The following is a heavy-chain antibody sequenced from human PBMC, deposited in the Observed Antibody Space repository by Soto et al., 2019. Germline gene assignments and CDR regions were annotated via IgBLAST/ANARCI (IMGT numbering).Heavy chain of an antibody. J-gene: IGHJ5*02. Sequence: EVQLVESGGGLVQPGGSLRLSCAASGFTFSSYSMNWVRQAPGKGLEWVSYISSSSNSIYYADSVKGRFTISRDNSKNSLHVQMNSLRAEDTAVYYGASPVECSTTTCIPWGQGTRVTVSS. V-gene: IGHV3-48*01. D-gene: IGHD1-1*01. CDR3: ASPVECSTTTCIP. CDR1: GFTFSSYS. CDR2: ISSSSNSI.